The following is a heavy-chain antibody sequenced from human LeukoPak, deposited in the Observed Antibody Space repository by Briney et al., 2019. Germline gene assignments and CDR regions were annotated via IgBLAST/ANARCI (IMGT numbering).Heavy chain of an antibody. V-gene: IGHV4-59*01. D-gene: IGHD3-22*01. CDR3: ARDWTSGFHSLDY. Sequence: SETLSLTCTVSGGSLSSSYWSWIRQPPGKGLEWIGYIFYSGTTNYNPSLKSRVTISVDTSKNQFSLKLTSVTAADTAVYYCARDWTSGFHSLDYWGQGTLVTVSS. J-gene: IGHJ4*02. CDR2: IFYSGTT. CDR1: GGSLSSSY.